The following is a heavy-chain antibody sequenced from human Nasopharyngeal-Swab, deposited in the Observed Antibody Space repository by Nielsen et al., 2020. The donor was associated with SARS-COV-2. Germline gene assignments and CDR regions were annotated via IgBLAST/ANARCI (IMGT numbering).Heavy chain of an antibody. CDR1: GGSISSYH. J-gene: IGHJ4*02. V-gene: IGHV4-59*01. Sequence: SETLSLTCTVSGGSISSYHWSWIRQPPGKGLEWIGFIYYSGGTNYNPSLKSRVTISVDTSKNEVSLNLRSVTAADTAVYYCARDGSKVRRKKGGEKGGQG. D-gene: IGHD3-16*01. CDR2: IYYSGGT. CDR3: ARDGSKVRRKKGGEK.